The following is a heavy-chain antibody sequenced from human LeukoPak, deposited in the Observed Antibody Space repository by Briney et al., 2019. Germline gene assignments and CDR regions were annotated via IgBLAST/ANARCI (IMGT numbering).Heavy chain of an antibody. CDR1: ENTFTAYY. J-gene: IGHJ4*02. V-gene: IGHV1-2*02. D-gene: IGHD6-13*01. Sequence: ASVKVSCKSSENTFTAYYIHWVRQAPGQGLEWMGWINPKSGATKYAQKFQGRVTLTSDTSISTAYMELNSPRSDDTAVYYCARGSSSWPFDYWGQGTLVTVSS. CDR2: INPKSGAT. CDR3: ARGSSSWPFDY.